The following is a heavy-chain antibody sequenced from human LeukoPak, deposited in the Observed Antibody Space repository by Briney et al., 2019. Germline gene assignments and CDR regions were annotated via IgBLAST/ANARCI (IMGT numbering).Heavy chain of an antibody. CDR3: ARGPPLFVP. J-gene: IGHJ5*02. Sequence: TGGSLRLSCAASGFTFSAYSMNWVRQAPGKGLQWLSYIGTTGSTIYYADSVKGRFTISRDNAKNSLYLQMNSLRVEDTAVYYCARGPPLFVPWGQGTLVTVSS. V-gene: IGHV3-48*04. CDR1: GFTFSAYS. CDR2: IGTTGSTI.